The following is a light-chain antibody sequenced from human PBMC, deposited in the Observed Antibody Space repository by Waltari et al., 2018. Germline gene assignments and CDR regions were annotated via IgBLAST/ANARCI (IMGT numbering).Light chain of an antibody. CDR3: QQYGSSRV. Sequence: EIVLTQSPGTLSLSPGERATLSCRASQSVSSSYLAWYQQKPGQAPRLLIYGASSRATGIPDRFSGSGSGTDFTLTISRLEPEDFAVYYCQQYGSSRVFGPGTKVDIK. J-gene: IGKJ3*01. V-gene: IGKV3-20*01. CDR2: GAS. CDR1: QSVSSSY.